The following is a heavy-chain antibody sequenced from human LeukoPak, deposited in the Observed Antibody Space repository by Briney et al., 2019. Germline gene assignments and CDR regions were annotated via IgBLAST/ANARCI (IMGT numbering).Heavy chain of an antibody. CDR2: IRSKAYGGTT. D-gene: IGHD3-9*01. CDR1: GFSFDDYP. J-gene: IGHJ4*02. Sequence: GWSLRLSCTASGFSFDDYPMSWVRQAPGKGLEWVGFIRSKAYGGTTEYAASVKGRFTISRDDSKSIAYLQMNSLKTEDTAVYYCTRVADWYEADYWGQGTLVTVSS. CDR3: TRVADWYEADY. V-gene: IGHV3-49*04.